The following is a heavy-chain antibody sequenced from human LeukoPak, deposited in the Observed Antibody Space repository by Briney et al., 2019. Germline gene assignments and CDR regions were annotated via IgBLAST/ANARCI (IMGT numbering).Heavy chain of an antibody. CDR1: GFTFSSYG. J-gene: IGHJ6*03. CDR3: AKAAVVRDLYYYYYMDV. CDR2: IRYDGSNK. V-gene: IGHV3-30*02. Sequence: PGGSLRLSCAASGFTFSSYGMHWVRQAPGKGLEWVAFIRYDGSNKYYADSVKGRFTISRDNSKNTLYLQMNSLRAEDTAVYYCAKAAVVRDLYYYYYMDVWGKGTTVTISS. D-gene: IGHD3-10*01.